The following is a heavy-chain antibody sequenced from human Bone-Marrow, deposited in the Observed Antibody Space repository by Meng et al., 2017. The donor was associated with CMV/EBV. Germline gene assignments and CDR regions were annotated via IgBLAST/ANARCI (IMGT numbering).Heavy chain of an antibody. CDR2: SSVYNGNT. Sequence: ASVKVSCKASGYTFSSYGISWVRQAPGQGLEWIGWSSVYNGNTHYAQKLQDRVTLTTDTTTRTAFMALRSLGSDDTAMYYCARDSPRVEVPGGPDYWGQGTLVTVSS. J-gene: IGHJ4*02. D-gene: IGHD2-2*01. CDR3: ARDSPRVEVPGGPDY. CDR1: GYTFSSYG. V-gene: IGHV1-18*01.